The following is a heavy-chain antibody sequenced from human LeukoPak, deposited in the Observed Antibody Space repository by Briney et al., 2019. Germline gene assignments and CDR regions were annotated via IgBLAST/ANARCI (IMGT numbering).Heavy chain of an antibody. CDR2: IIPIFGTA. Sequence: ASVKVSCKASGGTFSSYAISWVRQAPGQGLEWMGGIIPIFGTANYAQKFQGRVTITTDESTSTAYMELSSLRSEDTAVYYCARVFSDEPGHSSGCADYWGQGTLVTVSS. CDR1: GGTFSSYA. J-gene: IGHJ4*02. D-gene: IGHD6-19*01. V-gene: IGHV1-69*05. CDR3: ARVFSDEPGHSSGCADY.